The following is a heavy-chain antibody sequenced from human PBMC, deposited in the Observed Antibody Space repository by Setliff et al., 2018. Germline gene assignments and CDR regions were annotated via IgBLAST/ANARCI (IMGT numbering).Heavy chain of an antibody. V-gene: IGHV4-59*11. D-gene: IGHD3-22*01. CDR1: NGSISTQY. J-gene: IGHJ4*02. Sequence: SETLSLTCTVSNGSISTQYWSWIRQPPGKGLEWIGYISYGGSTDYSPSLESRVTISLDTSKNHFSLKLSSVTAADTAVYYCARAPRYFDPTGSYFDFWGQGTLVTVSS. CDR2: ISYGGST. CDR3: ARAPRYFDPTGSYFDF.